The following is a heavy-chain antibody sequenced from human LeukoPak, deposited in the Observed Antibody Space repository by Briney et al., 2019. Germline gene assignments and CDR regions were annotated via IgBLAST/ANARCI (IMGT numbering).Heavy chain of an antibody. J-gene: IGHJ4*02. Sequence: SETLSLTCGVSAYSVNSAYYWGWIRQPPGKGREWIGTIYHSGTTYYNPSLKNRVTISVDTSKNQFSLKLTSVTAADTAVYYCARLVPTTGYFDSWGQGTLVTVSS. D-gene: IGHD1-1*01. CDR1: AYSVNSAYY. CDR2: IYHSGTT. V-gene: IGHV4-38-2*01. CDR3: ARLVPTTGYFDS.